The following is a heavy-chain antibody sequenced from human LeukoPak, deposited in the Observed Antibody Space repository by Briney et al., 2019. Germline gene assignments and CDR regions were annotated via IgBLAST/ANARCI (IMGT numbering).Heavy chain of an antibody. CDR2: IKPDGSQK. CDR3: VRDGPAFLDFDY. J-gene: IGHJ4*02. CDR1: GFSFNRDC. D-gene: IGHD2-2*01. V-gene: IGHV3-7*01. Sequence: GGSLRLSCVACGFSFNRDCMNWVRQAPGEGRVWVANIKPDGSQKYYVDSVKGRFTISRDNAEKSLFLQMNSLRAEETAVYYCVRDGPAFLDFDYWGQGTLVTVSS.